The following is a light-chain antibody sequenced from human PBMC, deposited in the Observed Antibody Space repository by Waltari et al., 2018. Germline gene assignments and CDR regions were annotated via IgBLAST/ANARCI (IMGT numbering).Light chain of an antibody. V-gene: IGLV3-21*02. J-gene: IGLJ2*01. CDR2: DDS. CDR3: HLWDGLLDHVV. CDR1: DIGGRS. Sequence: SYILTQPPSVSVAPGQAARITCGGADIGGRSVPWYQQRPGQAPILIVFDDSDRPSGIPERFSGSRSGNTATLTISRVEAGDEADYFCHLWDGLLDHVVFGGGTKLTVL.